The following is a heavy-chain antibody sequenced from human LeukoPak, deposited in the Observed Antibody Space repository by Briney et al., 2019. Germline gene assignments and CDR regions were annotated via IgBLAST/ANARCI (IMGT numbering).Heavy chain of an antibody. D-gene: IGHD3-22*01. CDR3: ARVAYYYDSSGYGKDY. Sequence: SETLSLTCAVYGGSFSGYYWSWIRQPLGKGLEWIGEINHSGSTNYNPSLKSRVTISVDTSKNQFSLKLSSVTAADTAVYYCARVAYYYDSSGYGKDYWGQGTLVTVSS. V-gene: IGHV4-34*01. CDR2: INHSGST. CDR1: GGSFSGYY. J-gene: IGHJ4*02.